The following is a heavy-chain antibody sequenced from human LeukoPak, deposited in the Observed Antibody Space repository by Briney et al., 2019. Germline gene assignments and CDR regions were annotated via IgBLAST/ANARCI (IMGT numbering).Heavy chain of an antibody. J-gene: IGHJ5*02. Sequence: SETLSLTCTVSGGSISSYYWSWIRQPPGKGLEWIGYIYYSGSTNYNPSLKSRVTISVDTSKNQFSLKLSSVTAADTAVYYCARVSGIAVARFDPWGQGTLVTVSS. CDR3: ARVSGIAVARFDP. D-gene: IGHD6-19*01. V-gene: IGHV4-59*01. CDR2: IYYSGST. CDR1: GGSISSYY.